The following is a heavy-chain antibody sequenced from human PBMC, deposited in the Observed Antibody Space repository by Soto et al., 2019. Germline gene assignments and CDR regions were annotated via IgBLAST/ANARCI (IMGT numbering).Heavy chain of an antibody. CDR1: GGSISSGGYY. V-gene: IGHV4-31*03. CDR2: IYYSGST. D-gene: IGHD2-2*01. Sequence: HVQLQESGPGLVKPSQTLSLTCTVSGGSISSGGYYWSWIRQHPGKGLEWIGYIYYSGSTYYNPSLKSRVTISVDTSKNQFSLKLSSVTAADTAVYYCARVRGVVPAAGYWYFDLWGRGTLVTVSS. J-gene: IGHJ2*01. CDR3: ARVRGVVPAAGYWYFDL.